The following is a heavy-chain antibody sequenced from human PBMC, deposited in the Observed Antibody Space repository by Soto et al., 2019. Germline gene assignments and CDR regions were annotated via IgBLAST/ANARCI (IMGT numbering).Heavy chain of an antibody. CDR3: ATLAYDYYDSSGGY. CDR1: GYTLTELS. Sequence: GASVKVSCKVSGYTLTELSMHWVRQAPGKGLEWMGGFDPEDGETIYAQKFQGRVTMTEDTSTDTAYMELSSLRSEDTAVYHCATLAYDYYDSSGGYWGQGTLVTVSS. J-gene: IGHJ4*02. CDR2: FDPEDGET. D-gene: IGHD3-22*01. V-gene: IGHV1-24*01.